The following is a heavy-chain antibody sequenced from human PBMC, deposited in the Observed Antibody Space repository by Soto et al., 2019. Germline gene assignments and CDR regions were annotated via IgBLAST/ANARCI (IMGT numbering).Heavy chain of an antibody. J-gene: IGHJ6*03. Sequence: PGGSLRLSCAASGLTVSSNYMSWVRQAPGKGLEWVSVIYSGGSTYYADSVKGRFTISRHNSKNTLYLQMNSLRAEDTAVYYCARVYGYGIPYYYYYYMDVWGKGTTVTVSS. D-gene: IGHD5-18*01. CDR3: ARVYGYGIPYYYYYYMDV. V-gene: IGHV3-53*04. CDR2: IYSGGST. CDR1: GLTVSSNY.